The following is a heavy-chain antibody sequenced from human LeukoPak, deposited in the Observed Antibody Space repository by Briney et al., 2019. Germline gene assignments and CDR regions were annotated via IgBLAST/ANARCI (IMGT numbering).Heavy chain of an antibody. V-gene: IGHV3-23*01. CDR2: ISGSGGST. J-gene: IGHJ4*02. D-gene: IGHD3-22*01. CDR3: AKSGSYDSSGYYYFDY. Sequence: GGSLGLSCAASGFTFSSYAMSWVRQAPGKGLEWVSAISGSGGSTYYADSVKGRFTISRDNSKNTLYLQMNSLRAEDTAVYYCAKSGSYDSSGYYYFDYWGQGTLVTVSS. CDR1: GFTFSSYA.